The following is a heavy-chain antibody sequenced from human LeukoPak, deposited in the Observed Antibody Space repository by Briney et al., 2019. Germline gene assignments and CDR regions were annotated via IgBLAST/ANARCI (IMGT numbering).Heavy chain of an antibody. V-gene: IGHV1-2*02. CDR2: INPNSGDT. Sequence: ASVKVSCKASGYTFTDYYMHWVRQAPGRGLEWMGWINPNSGDTKSLQKFQGRVTMTRDTSINTAYMELSGLRSDDTAVYYCARDSHCGDDNCYEYFPHWGQGTLVTVSS. CDR1: GYTFTDYY. J-gene: IGHJ1*01. CDR3: ARDSHCGDDNCYEYFPH. D-gene: IGHD2-15*01.